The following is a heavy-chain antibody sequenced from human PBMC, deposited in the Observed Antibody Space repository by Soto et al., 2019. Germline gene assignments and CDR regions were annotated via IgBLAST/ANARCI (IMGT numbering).Heavy chain of an antibody. D-gene: IGHD2-2*01. J-gene: IGHJ6*02. CDR3: AKGPAIVLIPAAMNYYYGMDV. Sequence: RQAPXXXXXXXALISYDGSNKYYADSVKGRFTISRDYSKNTLYLQMNSLRAEDTAVYYCAKGPAIVLIPAAMNYYYGMDVWGQGTTVTVSS. CDR2: ISYDGSNK. V-gene: IGHV3-30*18.